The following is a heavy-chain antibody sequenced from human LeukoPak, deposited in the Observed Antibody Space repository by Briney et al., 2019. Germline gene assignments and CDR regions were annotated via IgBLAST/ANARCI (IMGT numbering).Heavy chain of an antibody. D-gene: IGHD2/OR15-2a*01. Sequence: ASVKVSCKSSGFTFTDHYIHWVRQGPGQGLGCMGYVGPHSTFTSSPQEFQGRVTMTRDASMSTAYMELTRLTSDDTAVYYCVREGEGPLSKDFDYWGQGTLVTVSS. CDR2: VGPHSTFT. CDR3: VREGEGPLSKDFDY. CDR1: GFTFTDHY. J-gene: IGHJ4*02. V-gene: IGHV1-2*02.